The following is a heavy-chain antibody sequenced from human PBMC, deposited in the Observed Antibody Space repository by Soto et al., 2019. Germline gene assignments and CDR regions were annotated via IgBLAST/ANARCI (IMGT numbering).Heavy chain of an antibody. Sequence: GGSLRLSCAASGFIFGSYDMHWVRQRTGRCLEWVSAIGTAGDPYYAGSVKGRFTISRENAKNSLYLQMNSLRAGDTAVYYCARESSSSFYAFDIWGQGXMVTV. CDR1: GFIFGSYD. CDR2: IGTAGDP. D-gene: IGHD6-6*01. J-gene: IGHJ3*02. CDR3: ARESSSSFYAFDI. V-gene: IGHV3-13*05.